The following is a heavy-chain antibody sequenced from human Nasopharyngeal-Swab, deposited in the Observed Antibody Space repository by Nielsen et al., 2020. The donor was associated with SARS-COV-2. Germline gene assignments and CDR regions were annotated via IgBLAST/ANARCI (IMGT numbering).Heavy chain of an antibody. CDR2: INPNTGGT. J-gene: IGHJ4*02. V-gene: IGHV1-2*06. Sequence: ASVKVSCKTSGYTFTAYYIHWVRQAPGQGLEWMGRINPNTGGTNHAQKFQGRFTMTRDTSISTAYMEVSSLRSDDTAVYYCARKLQLARPFDSWGQGTLVTVSS. CDR3: ARKLQLARPFDS. CDR1: GYTFTAYY. D-gene: IGHD2-15*01.